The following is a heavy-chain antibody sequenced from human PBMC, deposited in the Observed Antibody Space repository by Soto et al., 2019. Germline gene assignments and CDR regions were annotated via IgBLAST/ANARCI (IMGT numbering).Heavy chain of an antibody. CDR2: ISGSGFKK. CDR3: AKNQGVELVPLATVDWFDP. Sequence: GGSRRLYSATSGFIIKNFGMRWVRQSTGKGLEWISSISGSGFKKYYADSVKGQFTISRDNSKSTVYLELNHLSAEDTAVYHCAKNQGVELVPLATVDWFDPWGQGSVVTVSS. J-gene: IGHJ5*02. CDR1: GFIIKNFG. D-gene: IGHD1-26*01. V-gene: IGHV3-23*01.